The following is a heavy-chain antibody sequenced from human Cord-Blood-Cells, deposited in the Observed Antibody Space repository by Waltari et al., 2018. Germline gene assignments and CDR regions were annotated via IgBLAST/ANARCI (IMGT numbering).Heavy chain of an antibody. CDR1: GFTFSSYG. CDR3: ARDYYGSGSYLYYYYYGMDV. V-gene: IGHV3-33*01. CDR2: IWYDGSNK. Sequence: QVQLVESGGGVVKPGRSLRLSCAASGFTFSSYGMPWVRQAPGKGLEWVAVIWYDGSNKYYADSVKGRFTIARDNSKNTLYLQMNSLKAEDTSLYYCARDYYGSGSYLYYYYYGMDVWGQGTTVTVSS. D-gene: IGHD3-10*01. J-gene: IGHJ6*02.